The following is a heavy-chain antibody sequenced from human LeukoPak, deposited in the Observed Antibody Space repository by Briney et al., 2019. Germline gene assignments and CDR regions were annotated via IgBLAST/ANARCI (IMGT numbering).Heavy chain of an antibody. CDR1: GFIFSNYG. D-gene: IGHD2-2*01. CDR3: ARGLFVVVPAAIVSDFDY. CDR2: VWYDGSNK. V-gene: IGHV3-33*01. Sequence: GRSLRLSCAASGFIFSNYGMHWVRQAPGKGLEWVAVVWYDGSNKYYADSVKGRFTISRDNSKNTLYLRMNSPRAEDTAVYYCARGLFVVVPAAIVSDFDYWGQGALVTVSS. J-gene: IGHJ4*02.